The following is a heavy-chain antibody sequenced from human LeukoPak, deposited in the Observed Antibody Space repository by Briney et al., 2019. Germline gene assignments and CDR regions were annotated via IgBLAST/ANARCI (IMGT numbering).Heavy chain of an antibody. D-gene: IGHD3-10*01. Sequence: SETLSLTCTVSVVSIPSYYCSWIPQPPGKGREGIGYIYYSGSTKYNPSLKSRVTISVDTSKNQFSLKLSSVTAADTAVYYCARDLWFGFQYGMDVWGQGTTVTVSS. CDR2: IYYSGST. V-gene: IGHV4-59*01. CDR1: VVSIPSYY. J-gene: IGHJ6*02. CDR3: ARDLWFGFQYGMDV.